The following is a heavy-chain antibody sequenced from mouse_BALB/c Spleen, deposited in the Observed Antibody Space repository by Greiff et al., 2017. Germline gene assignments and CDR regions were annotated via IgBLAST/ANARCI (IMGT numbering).Heavy chain of an antibody. CDR1: GFSLTSYG. D-gene: IGHD4-1*02. V-gene: IGHV2-9*02. J-gene: IGHJ3*01. CDR2: IWAGGST. Sequence: VKLVESGPGLVAPSQSLSITCTVSGFSLTSYGVHWVRQPPGQGLEWLGVIWAGGSTNYNSALMSRLSISKDNSKSQVFLKMNSLQTDDTAMYYCARNLQLVLFAYWGQGTLVTVSA. CDR3: ARNLQLVLFAY.